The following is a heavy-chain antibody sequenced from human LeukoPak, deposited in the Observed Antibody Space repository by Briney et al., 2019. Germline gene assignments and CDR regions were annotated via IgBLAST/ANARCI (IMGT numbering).Heavy chain of an antibody. J-gene: IGHJ4*02. CDR1: GFHFSTYG. V-gene: IGHV3-33*01. Sequence: AGGFLRLSCAASGFHFSTYGMHWVRQAPGKGLEWVGVIWYDGSNKIYAESVKGRFTISRDNSKNTLYLQMNSQRAEDTAVYYCARDRSWGSQCYFDYWGQGTLVTVSS. D-gene: IGHD7-27*01. CDR3: ARDRSWGSQCYFDY. CDR2: IWYDGSNK.